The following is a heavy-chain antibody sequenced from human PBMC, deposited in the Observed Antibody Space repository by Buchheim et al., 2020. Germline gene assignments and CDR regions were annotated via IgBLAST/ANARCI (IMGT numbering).Heavy chain of an antibody. CDR1: GFTFSSYG. J-gene: IGHJ6*02. D-gene: IGHD3-9*01. CDR3: AKDLKYDDILTGYYRARMYYYGMDV. V-gene: IGHV3-30*18. Sequence: QVQLVESGGGVVQPGRSLRLSCAASGFTFSSYGMHWVRQPPGKGLEWVAVISYDGSNKNYADSVKGRFTISRDNSKNTLYLQMNSLRAEDTAVYYCAKDLKYDDILTGYYRARMYYYGMDVRGQGTT. CDR2: ISYDGSNK.